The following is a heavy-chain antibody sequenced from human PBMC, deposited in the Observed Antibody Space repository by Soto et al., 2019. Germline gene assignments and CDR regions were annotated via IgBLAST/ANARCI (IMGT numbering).Heavy chain of an antibody. CDR2: INHSGST. J-gene: IGHJ5*02. CDR3: ARVHVVLMEFADWFDP. Sequence: SETLSLTCAVYGWSFNNYFWSWIRQPPGKGLEWIGEINHSGSTNYNPSLKSRVTISVDTSKNQFSLKLNSVTAADTAVYYCARVHVVLMEFADWFDPWGLGTLVTVSS. CDR1: GWSFNNYF. V-gene: IGHV4-34*01. D-gene: IGHD2-8*01.